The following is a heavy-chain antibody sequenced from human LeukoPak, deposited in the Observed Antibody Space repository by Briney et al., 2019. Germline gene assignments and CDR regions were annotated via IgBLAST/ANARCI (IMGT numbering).Heavy chain of an antibody. V-gene: IGHV4-39*07. D-gene: IGHD3-10*01. CDR1: GGSISSSSQY. Sequence: SETLSLTCTVSGGSISSSSQYWGWIRQPPGKGLEWIGSIYYSGSTYYNPSLKSRVTISVDTSKNQFSLKLSSVTAADTAVYYCARDVLWFGELRPPYYFDYWGQGTLVTVSS. CDR3: ARDVLWFGELRPPYYFDY. CDR2: IYYSGST. J-gene: IGHJ4*02.